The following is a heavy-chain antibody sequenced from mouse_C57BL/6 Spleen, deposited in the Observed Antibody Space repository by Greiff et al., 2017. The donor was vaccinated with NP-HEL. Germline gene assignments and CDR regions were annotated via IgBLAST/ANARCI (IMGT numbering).Heavy chain of an antibody. D-gene: IGHD1-1*01. CDR2: IDPEDGET. V-gene: IGHV14-2*01. CDR3: ASPLGYGSSYFDY. CDR1: GFNIKDYY. Sequence: VHVKQSGAELVKPGASVKLSCTASGFNIKDYYMHWVKQRTEQGLEWIGRIDPEDGETKYAPKFQGKATITADTSSNTAYLQLSSLTSEDTAVYYCASPLGYGSSYFDYWGQGTTLTVSS. J-gene: IGHJ2*01.